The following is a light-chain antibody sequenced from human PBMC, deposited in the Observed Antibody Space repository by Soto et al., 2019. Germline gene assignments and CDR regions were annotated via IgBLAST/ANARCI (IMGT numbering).Light chain of an antibody. Sequence: DIQMTQSPSSLSASVGDRVTITCRASQGIGNYLSWYQQRPGKVPKLLIYAASTLQSGVASRFRGSGSGPGFTLTISSLQPGDVANYYCQEYGCAPITFGGGTKEEIK. CDR1: QGIGNY. J-gene: IGKJ4*01. CDR3: QEYGCAPIT. V-gene: IGKV1-27*01. CDR2: AAS.